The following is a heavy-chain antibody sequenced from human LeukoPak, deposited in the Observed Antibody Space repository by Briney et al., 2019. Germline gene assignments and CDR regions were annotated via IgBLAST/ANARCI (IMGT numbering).Heavy chain of an antibody. CDR2: ISAYNGNK. CDR3: ARSSALNDYGDI. V-gene: IGHV1-18*01. CDR1: VYTFTSYG. D-gene: IGHD4-17*01. Sequence: ASVKVSCKASVYTFTSYGISWVRQAPGQGLEWMGWISAYNGNKNYAQKLQGRVTMTTDTSTSTAYMELTSLRSDDTAVYYCARSSALNDYGDIWGQGTLVTVSS. J-gene: IGHJ4*02.